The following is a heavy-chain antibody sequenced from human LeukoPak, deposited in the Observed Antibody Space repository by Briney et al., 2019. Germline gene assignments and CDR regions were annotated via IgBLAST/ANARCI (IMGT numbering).Heavy chain of an antibody. Sequence: ASVKVSCKASGYTFTGYYMHWVRQAPGQGLEWMGWINPDSGGTNYAQKFQGRVTMTRDTSISTAYMELSRLRSDDTAVYYCARGLVLWFGESPNFDYWGQGTLVAVSS. CDR1: GYTFTGYY. J-gene: IGHJ4*02. D-gene: IGHD3-10*01. CDR2: INPDSGGT. CDR3: ARGLVLWFGESPNFDY. V-gene: IGHV1-2*02.